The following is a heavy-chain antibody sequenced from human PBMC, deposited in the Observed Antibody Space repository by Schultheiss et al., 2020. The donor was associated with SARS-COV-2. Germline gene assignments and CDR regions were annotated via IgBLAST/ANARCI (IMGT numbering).Heavy chain of an antibody. Sequence: GESLKISCAASGFTFSSYGMHWVRQAPGKGLEWVAVIWYDGRNKLYGDSVKGRLTISRDNSKSTLYLQMNSLRAEDTAIYYCARWGGYTFTVEAKYDYWGQGALVTVSS. CDR1: GFTFSSYG. V-gene: IGHV3-33*01. J-gene: IGHJ4*02. D-gene: IGHD5-18*01. CDR3: ARWGGYTFTVEAKYDY. CDR2: IWYDGRNK.